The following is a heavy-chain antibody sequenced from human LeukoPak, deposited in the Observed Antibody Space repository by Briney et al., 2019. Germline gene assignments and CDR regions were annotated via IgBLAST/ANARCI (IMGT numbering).Heavy chain of an antibody. CDR1: GGSFSGYY. CDR2: INHSGST. J-gene: IGHJ5*02. V-gene: IGHV4-34*01. CDR3: ARHVRPWFDP. Sequence: PSETLSLTCAVYGGSFSGYYWSWIRQPPGKGLEWIGEINHSGSTNYNPSLKSRVTISVDTSKNQFSLKLSSVTAADTAVYYCARHVRPWFDPWGQGTLVTVSS.